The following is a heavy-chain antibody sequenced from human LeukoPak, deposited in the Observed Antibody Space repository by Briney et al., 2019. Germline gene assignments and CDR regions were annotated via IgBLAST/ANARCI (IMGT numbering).Heavy chain of an antibody. Sequence: PSETLSLTCTVSGSSISNSGYYWGWIRQPPGKGLERIATIYYSGSTYYNPSLKSRVTMSVDTSKNQFSLNLISVTASDTAVYYCATHGAAVAGGFDPWGQGTLVTVSS. V-gene: IGHV4-39*01. D-gene: IGHD6-19*01. J-gene: IGHJ5*02. CDR3: ATHGAAVAGGFDP. CDR2: IYYSGST. CDR1: GSSISNSGYY.